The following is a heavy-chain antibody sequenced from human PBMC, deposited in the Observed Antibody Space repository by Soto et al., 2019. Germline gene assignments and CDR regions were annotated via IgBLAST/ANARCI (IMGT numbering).Heavy chain of an antibody. J-gene: IGHJ4*02. V-gene: IGHV1-2*02. Sequence: ASVKVSCKASGYTFTGYYMHWVRQAPGQGLEWMGWINPNSSGTNYAQKFQGRVTMTRDTSISTAYMELSRLRSDDTAVYYCARGSGSYYEYFDYWGQGTLVTVSS. CDR3: ARGSGSYYEYFDY. CDR2: INPNSSGT. D-gene: IGHD3-10*01. CDR1: GYTFTGYY.